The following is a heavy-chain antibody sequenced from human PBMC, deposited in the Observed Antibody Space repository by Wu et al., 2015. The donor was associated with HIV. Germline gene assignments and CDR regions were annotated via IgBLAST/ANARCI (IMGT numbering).Heavy chain of an antibody. D-gene: IGHD6-19*01. CDR3: ARDLRYSSGYHEGYYFDY. J-gene: IGHJ4*02. CDR2: INPSGGST. V-gene: IGHV1-46*01. CDR1: GYTFTSYY. Sequence: QVQLVQSGAEVKKPGASVKVSCKASGYTFTSYYMHWVRQAPGQGLEWMGIINPSGGSTSYAQKFQGRVTMTRDTSTSTVYMELSSLRSEDTAVYYCARDLRYSSGYHEGYYFDYWGQGTLVTRLL.